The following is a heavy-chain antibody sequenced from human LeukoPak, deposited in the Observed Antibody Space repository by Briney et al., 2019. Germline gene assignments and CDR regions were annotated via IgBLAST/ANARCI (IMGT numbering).Heavy chain of an antibody. Sequence: PGGSLRLSCAASGFTFTSYWMSWVRQAPGKGLEWVANMNQDGSEKYYVNSVKGRFTISRDNAKYSLYLQMNGLRAEDTAIYYCARDLVGATKSPYYWGQGTLVTVSS. V-gene: IGHV3-7*01. D-gene: IGHD1-26*01. CDR1: GFTFTSYW. CDR2: MNQDGSEK. CDR3: ARDLVGATKSPYY. J-gene: IGHJ4*02.